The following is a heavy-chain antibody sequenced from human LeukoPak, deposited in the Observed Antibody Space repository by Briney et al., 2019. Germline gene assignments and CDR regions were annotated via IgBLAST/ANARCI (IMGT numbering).Heavy chain of an antibody. CDR3: AKENSGSYYSLDY. V-gene: IGHV3-23*01. CDR1: GLIFRNFA. J-gene: IGHJ4*02. Sequence: GGSLRLSCAASGLIFRNFAMTWVRQAPGKGLEWASVISGSSTTTHYADSVRGRVTTSRDNSRNMLYLQMNSLRAEDTALYYCAKENSGSYYSLDYWGQGTLVTVSS. CDR2: ISGSSTTT. D-gene: IGHD1-26*01.